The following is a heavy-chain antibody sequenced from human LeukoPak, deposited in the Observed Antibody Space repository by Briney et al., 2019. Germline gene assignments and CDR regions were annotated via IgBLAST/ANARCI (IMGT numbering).Heavy chain of an antibody. CDR3: ARPLLGSTVIDY. J-gene: IGHJ4*02. CDR1: GGSISSHNYY. D-gene: IGHD1-26*01. Sequence: SETLSLTCTVSGGSISSHNYYWSWIRQPAGKGLEWIGRISTGGSTNYNPSLKSRLTLSLDTSQNQFSLKLSSVTAADTAVYYCARPLLGSTVIDYWGQGTLVAVSS. V-gene: IGHV4-61*02. CDR2: ISTGGST.